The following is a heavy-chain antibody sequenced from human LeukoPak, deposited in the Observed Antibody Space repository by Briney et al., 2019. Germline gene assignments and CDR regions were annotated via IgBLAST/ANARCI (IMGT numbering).Heavy chain of an antibody. J-gene: IGHJ4*02. Sequence: GGSLRLSCAASGFTFSSYSMNWVRHAPGKGLEWVSYISSSGSTIYYADSLRGRFTISRDNAKNSLYLQMNSLRDEDTAVYYCAREAGTSQGSSWLRLYYFDYWGQGTLVTVSS. CDR3: AREAGTSQGSSWLRLYYFDY. D-gene: IGHD6-13*01. CDR1: GFTFSSYS. CDR2: ISSSGSTI. V-gene: IGHV3-48*02.